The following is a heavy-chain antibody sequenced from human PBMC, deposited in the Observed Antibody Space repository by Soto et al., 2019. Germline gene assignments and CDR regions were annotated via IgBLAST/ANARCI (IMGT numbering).Heavy chain of an antibody. Sequence: QVQLVESGGGVVKPGGSLRLSCAASGFTFSDYYMSWIRQAPGKGLEWVSYISSSGSIIYYADSVKGRFTISRDNAKNSLYLQMNSLRAEDTAVYYCARGGFRYFDWLLYAEYFQHWGQGTLVTVSS. CDR1: GFTFSDYY. J-gene: IGHJ1*01. CDR3: ARGGFRYFDWLLYAEYFQH. D-gene: IGHD3-9*01. CDR2: ISSSGSII. V-gene: IGHV3-11*01.